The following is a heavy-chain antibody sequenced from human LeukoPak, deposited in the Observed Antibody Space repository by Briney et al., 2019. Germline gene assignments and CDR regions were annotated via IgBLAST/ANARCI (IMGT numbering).Heavy chain of an antibody. D-gene: IGHD3-10*01. J-gene: IGHJ4*02. CDR2: ISAYNGNT. CDR3: ASGYYGSGSYYNYFDY. V-gene: IGHV1-18*01. Sequence: ASVKVSCKASGYTFTSYGISWVRQAPGQGLEWMGWISAYNGNTKYAQKLQGRVTMTTDTSTSTAYMELRSLRSDDTAVYYCASGYYGSGSYYNYFDYWGQGTLVTVSS. CDR1: GYTFTSYG.